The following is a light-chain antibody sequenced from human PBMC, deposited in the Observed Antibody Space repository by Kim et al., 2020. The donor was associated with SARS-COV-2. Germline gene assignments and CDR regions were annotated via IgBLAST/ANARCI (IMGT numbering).Light chain of an antibody. J-gene: IGKJ5*01. CDR1: QSVSSY. Sequence: EIVLTQSPATLSLSPGERATLSCRASQSVSSYLAWYQQKPGQAPRLLIYDASNRATGIPARFSGSGSGTDFTLTISNLEPEDFAVYYCQQRSNWITFGQGTRLEIK. CDR2: DAS. CDR3: QQRSNWIT. V-gene: IGKV3-11*01.